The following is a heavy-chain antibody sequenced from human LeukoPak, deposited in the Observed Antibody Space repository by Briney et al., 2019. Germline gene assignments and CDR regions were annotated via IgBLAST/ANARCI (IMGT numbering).Heavy chain of an antibody. Sequence: PSETLSLTCTVSGGSVSSDSHYWSWIRQPPGKGLEWIGYFYYSGRTKYNPSLKSRVTMSVDRSKNQFSLKLSSVTAADTAIYYCVREAATYYYDSSGYYRQTEVFDIWGQGTMVTVSS. CDR3: VREAATYYYDSSGYYRQTEVFDI. CDR2: FYYSGRT. V-gene: IGHV4-61*01. D-gene: IGHD3-22*01. J-gene: IGHJ3*02. CDR1: GGSVSSDSHY.